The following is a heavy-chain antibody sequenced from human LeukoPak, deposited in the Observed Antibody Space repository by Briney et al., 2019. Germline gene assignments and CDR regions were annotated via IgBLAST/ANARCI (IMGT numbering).Heavy chain of an antibody. D-gene: IGHD6-13*01. Sequence: ASVKVSCKGSGYTFTSYGISWVRQAPGQGLEWMGWISAYNGNTNYAQKLQGRVTMTTDTSTSTAYMELRSLRSDDTAVYYCARAPSGYSSSWYSRAEYFQHWGQGTLVTVSS. V-gene: IGHV1-18*01. CDR2: ISAYNGNT. J-gene: IGHJ1*01. CDR1: GYTFTSYG. CDR3: ARAPSGYSSSWYSRAEYFQH.